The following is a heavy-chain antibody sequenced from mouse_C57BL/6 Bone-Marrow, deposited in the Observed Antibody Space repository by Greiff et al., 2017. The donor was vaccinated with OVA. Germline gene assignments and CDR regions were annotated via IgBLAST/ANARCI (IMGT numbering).Heavy chain of an antibody. V-gene: IGHV1-55*01. D-gene: IGHD1-1*01. CDR1: GNTFTSYW. J-gene: IGHJ2*01. CDR2: VYAGGGSA. Sequence: VQLQQPGAELVKPGASVKMSCKAFGNTFTSYWITWVKQRPGPGLEWIGDVYAGGGSANYNEKFRSKATLTVDTSSSTAYMQLSSLTSEDSAVYYCARGNYGSSGGYWVQGTTLTVSS. CDR3: ARGNYGSSGGY.